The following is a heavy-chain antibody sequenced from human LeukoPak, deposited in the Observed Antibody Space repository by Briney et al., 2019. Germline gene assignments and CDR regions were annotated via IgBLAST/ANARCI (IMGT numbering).Heavy chain of an antibody. J-gene: IGHJ4*02. CDR3: ARDSHSSGWYNFDY. Sequence: GGSLRLSCAASGFTFSSYAMHWVHQAPGKGLEWVAVISYDGSNKYYADSVKGRFTISRDNSKNTLYLQMNSLRAEDTAVYYCARDSHSSGWYNFDYWGQGTLVTVSS. CDR1: GFTFSSYA. CDR2: ISYDGSNK. D-gene: IGHD6-19*01. V-gene: IGHV3-30-3*01.